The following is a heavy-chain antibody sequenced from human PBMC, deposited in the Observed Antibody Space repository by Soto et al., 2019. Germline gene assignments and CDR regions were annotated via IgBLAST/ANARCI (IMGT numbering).Heavy chain of an antibody. CDR3: ARSTYYDILTGSYYYYAMDV. J-gene: IGHJ6*02. Sequence: GGSLRLSCAASGFIFSSYAMTWVRQGPGKGLEWVSGISGNGGTTYYADSVKGRFIISRDNSNNTLYLHMNNLRAEDTAVYYCARSTYYDILTGSYYYYAMDVWGQGTTVTVSS. V-gene: IGHV3-23*01. CDR2: ISGNGGTT. CDR1: GFIFSSYA. D-gene: IGHD3-9*01.